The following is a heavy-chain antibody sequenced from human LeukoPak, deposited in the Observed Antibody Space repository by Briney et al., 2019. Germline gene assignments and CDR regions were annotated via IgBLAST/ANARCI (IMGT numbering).Heavy chain of an antibody. V-gene: IGHV3-7*01. J-gene: IGHJ4*02. CDR2: IKQDGSEK. CDR3: ARSPEKPGIAAAEFDY. D-gene: IGHD6-13*01. CDR1: GFTFSSYW. Sequence: PVGSLRLSCAASGFTFSSYWMSWVRQAPGKGLEWVANIKQDGSEKYYVDSVKGRFTISRDNAKNSLYLQMNSLRAEDTAVYYCARSPEKPGIAAAEFDYWGQGTLVTVSS.